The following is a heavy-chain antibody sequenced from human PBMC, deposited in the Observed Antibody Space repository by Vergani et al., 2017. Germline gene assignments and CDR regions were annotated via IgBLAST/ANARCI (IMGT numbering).Heavy chain of an antibody. CDR1: GYTFTGYY. V-gene: IGHV1-2*02. D-gene: IGHD1-1*01. CDR2: INPNSGGT. J-gene: IGHJ4*02. CDR3: AWRYNWNGPFDY. Sequence: QVQLVQSGAEVKKPGASVKVSCKASGYTFTGYYMHWVRQAPGQGLEWMGWINPNSGGTNYAQKFQGRVTMTRGTSISTAYMELSRLGSDDTAVYYWAWRYNWNGPFDYWGQGTLVTVSS.